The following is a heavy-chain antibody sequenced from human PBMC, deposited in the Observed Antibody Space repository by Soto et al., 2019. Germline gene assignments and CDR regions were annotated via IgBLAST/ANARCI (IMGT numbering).Heavy chain of an antibody. CDR2: IIPIFGTA. CDR1: GGTFSSYA. CDR3: ARVRVAADGRGPYNWFDP. J-gene: IGHJ5*02. Sequence: SVKVSCKASGGTFSSYAISWVRQAPGQGLEWMGGIIPIFGTANYAQKFQGRVTITADESTSTAYMELSSLRSEDTAVYYCARVRVAADGRGPYNWFDPWGQGTRVTVSS. V-gene: IGHV1-69*13. D-gene: IGHD6-13*01.